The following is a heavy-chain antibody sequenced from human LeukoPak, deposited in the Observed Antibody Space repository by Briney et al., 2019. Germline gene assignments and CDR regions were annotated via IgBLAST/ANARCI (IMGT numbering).Heavy chain of an antibody. CDR3: ALRGGQPDPFDY. Sequence: PGGSLRLSCAASGYTFSSHAMSWVRQAPGKGLEWVSAISTSGGSTYYADSVKDRFTISRDNSRNTLYLQMNSLRAEDTAIYYCALRGGQPDPFDYWGQGTLVTVSP. V-gene: IGHV3-23*01. CDR1: GYTFSSHA. J-gene: IGHJ4*02. CDR2: ISTSGGST. D-gene: IGHD3-10*01.